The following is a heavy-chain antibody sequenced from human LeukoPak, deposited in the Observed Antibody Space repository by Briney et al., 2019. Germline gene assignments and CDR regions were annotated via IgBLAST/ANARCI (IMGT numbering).Heavy chain of an antibody. CDR3: ARGGRAYCGGDCYSDWFDP. CDR1: GFTFSSYS. V-gene: IGHV3-48*04. J-gene: IGHJ5*02. CDR2: ISSSSSTI. D-gene: IGHD2-21*02. Sequence: GGSLRLSCAASGFTFSSYSMNWVRQAPGKGLEWVSYISSSSSTIYYADSVKGRFTISRDNDKNSLYLQMNSLRAEDTAVYYCARGGRAYCGGDCYSDWFDPWGQGTLVTVSS.